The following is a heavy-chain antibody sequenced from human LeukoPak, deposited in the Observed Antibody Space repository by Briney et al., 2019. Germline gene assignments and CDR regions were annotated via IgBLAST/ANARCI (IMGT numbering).Heavy chain of an antibody. Sequence: PSDTLSLTCAVSGYSISSSNWWGWIRQPPGKGLEWIGYIYYSGSTYYNPSLKSRVTISVDTSKNQFSLKLSSVTAADTAVYYCARTLGRRGLLPDYWGQGTLVTVSS. D-gene: IGHD3-10*01. V-gene: IGHV4-28*01. CDR1: GYSISSSNW. CDR2: IYYSGST. CDR3: ARTLGRRGLLPDY. J-gene: IGHJ4*02.